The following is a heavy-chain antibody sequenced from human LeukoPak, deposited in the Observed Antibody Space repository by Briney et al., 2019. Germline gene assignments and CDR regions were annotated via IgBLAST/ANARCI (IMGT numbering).Heavy chain of an antibody. Sequence: SETLSLTCTVSGGSISSGDYYWSWIRQPPGKGLEWIGYIYYSGSTYYNPSLKSRVTISVDTSKNQFSLKLSSVTAADTAVYYCAREETRGAFDIWGQGTMVTVSS. CDR1: GGSISSGDYY. V-gene: IGHV4-30-4*01. CDR3: AREETRGAFDI. CDR2: IYYSGST. J-gene: IGHJ3*02. D-gene: IGHD6-25*01.